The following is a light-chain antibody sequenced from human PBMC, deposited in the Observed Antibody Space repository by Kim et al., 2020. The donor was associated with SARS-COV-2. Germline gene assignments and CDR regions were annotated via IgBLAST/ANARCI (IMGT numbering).Light chain of an antibody. CDR1: SFNNYY. CDR2: GKN. J-gene: IGLJ2*01. Sequence: SSELTQDPAVSVALGQTVKITCQGDSFNNYYAAWYQQKPGQAPVLVVYGKNNRPSGIPDRFSGSSAGDTASLTITGAQAEDEADYYCNSRDSSVNHVFGGGTQLTVL. CDR3: NSRDSSVNHV. V-gene: IGLV3-19*01.